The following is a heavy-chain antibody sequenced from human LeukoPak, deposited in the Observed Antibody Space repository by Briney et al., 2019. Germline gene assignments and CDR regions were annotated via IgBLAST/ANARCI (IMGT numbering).Heavy chain of an antibody. J-gene: IGHJ4*02. CDR1: GFILGSHW. CDR3: SRIYPPM. CDR2: ISSDGSST. Sequence: GGSLRLSCAASGFILGSHWMHWVRQGPGKGLVWVSRISSDGSSTNYADSVKGRFTISRDNAKNTLYLQMKSLRVEDTAVYYCSRIYPPMWGQGILVTVSS. D-gene: IGHD2-2*01. V-gene: IGHV3-74*01.